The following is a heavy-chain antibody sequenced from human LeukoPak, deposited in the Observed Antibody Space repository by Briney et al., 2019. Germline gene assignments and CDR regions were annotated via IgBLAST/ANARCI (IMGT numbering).Heavy chain of an antibody. V-gene: IGHV3-48*03. CDR3: ARVGAQRPHDV. Sequence: GGSLRLSCAVSGFTFSTYEMSWVRQAPGKGLERVSYISSSGNTIYYADSVKGRFTISRDNAKNSLYLQMNSLRAEDTAVYYCARVGAQRPHDVWGKGTTVTVSS. CDR2: ISSSGNTI. D-gene: IGHD3-10*01. CDR1: GFTFSTYE. J-gene: IGHJ6*04.